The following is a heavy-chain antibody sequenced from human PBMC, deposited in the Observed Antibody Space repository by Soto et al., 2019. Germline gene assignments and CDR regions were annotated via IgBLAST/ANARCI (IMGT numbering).Heavy chain of an antibody. CDR1: GFNFGAYA. D-gene: IGHD6-19*01. Sequence: EARLMESGGGLRQPGGSLRLSCEASGFNFGAYAMNWVRQAPGKGLEWVSGISGSSSGTYYTDSVKGRFTISRDNSKNTVYLQMNSLRGEDTAVYYCAKDRSENFWVYYYAMDVWGQGTPVTVSS. CDR2: ISGSSSGT. J-gene: IGHJ6*02. CDR3: AKDRSENFWVYYYAMDV. V-gene: IGHV3-23*01.